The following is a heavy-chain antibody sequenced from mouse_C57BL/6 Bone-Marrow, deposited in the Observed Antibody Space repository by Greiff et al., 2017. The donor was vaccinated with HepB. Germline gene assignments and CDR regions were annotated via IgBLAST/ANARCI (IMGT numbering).Heavy chain of an antibody. CDR1: GYTFTSYT. CDR2: INPSSGYT. D-gene: IGHD1-1*01. CDR3: ARRITTVVDY. Sequence: VQLVESGAELARPGASVKMSCKASGYTFTSYTMHWVKQRPGQGLEWIGYINPSSGYTKYNQKFKDKATLTADKSSSTAYMQLSSLTSEDSAVYYCARRITTVVDYWGQGTTLTVSS. J-gene: IGHJ2*01. V-gene: IGHV1-4*01.